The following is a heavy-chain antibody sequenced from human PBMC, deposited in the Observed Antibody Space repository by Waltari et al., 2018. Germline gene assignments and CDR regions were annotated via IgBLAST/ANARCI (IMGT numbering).Heavy chain of an antibody. CDR2: ISYGGAS. V-gene: IGHV4-39*01. J-gene: IGHJ5*02. CDR1: GGSFSNDDYY. CDR3: ARHTYSKSFYGWFDP. D-gene: IGHD4-4*01. Sequence: QLELQESGPGLVKPSETLSVTCSVSGGSFSNDDYYWGWIRQSPGKGLEWIGSISYGGASYYNPSFKSRVSISVDKSQHQFSLRLSYVTAADTATYYCARHTYSKSFYGWFDPWGQGTLVTVSS.